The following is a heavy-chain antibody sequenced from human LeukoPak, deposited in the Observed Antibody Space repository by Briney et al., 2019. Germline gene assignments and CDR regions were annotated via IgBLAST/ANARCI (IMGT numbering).Heavy chain of an antibody. CDR1: GFTFSNYA. CDR2: ISGSGDST. V-gene: IGHV3-23*01. Sequence: GGSLRLSCAASGFTFSNYAMSWVRQAPGKGLEWVSAISGSGDSTYYANSVKGRFTISRDNSKNTLYLQTKSLRAEDTAIYYCAKFALRFFDYWGQGTLVTVSS. D-gene: IGHD2-21*01. CDR3: AKFALRFFDY. J-gene: IGHJ4*02.